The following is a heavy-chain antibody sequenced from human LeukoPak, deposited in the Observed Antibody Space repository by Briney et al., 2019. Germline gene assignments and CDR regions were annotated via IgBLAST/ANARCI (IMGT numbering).Heavy chain of an antibody. Sequence: PGGSLRLSCAASGFTFSSYAMSWVRQAPGKGLEWVSDISDSGGSTYFADSVKGRFTISRDNSKNTLYLQMNSLRTEDTAVYYCAKGGGSFWSGYNYWGQGTLVAVSS. CDR1: GFTFSSYA. CDR3: AKGGGSFWSGYNY. D-gene: IGHD3-3*01. CDR2: ISDSGGST. V-gene: IGHV3-23*01. J-gene: IGHJ4*02.